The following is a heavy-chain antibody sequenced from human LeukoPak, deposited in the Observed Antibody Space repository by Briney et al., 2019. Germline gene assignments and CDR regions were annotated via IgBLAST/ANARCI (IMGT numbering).Heavy chain of an antibody. CDR1: GGSINSGDYS. CDR2: IYYSGST. CDR3: ARVARSSSWYYMDV. V-gene: IGHV4-61*08. D-gene: IGHD6-13*01. J-gene: IGHJ6*03. Sequence: SETLSLTCAVSGGSINSGDYSWSWIRQPPGKGLEWIGYIYYSGSTNYNPSLKSRVTISVDTSKNQFSLKLSSVTAADTAVYYCARVARSSSWYYMDVWGKGTTVTISS.